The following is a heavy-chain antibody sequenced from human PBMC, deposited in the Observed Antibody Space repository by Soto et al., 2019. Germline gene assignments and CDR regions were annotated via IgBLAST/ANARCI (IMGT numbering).Heavy chain of an antibody. D-gene: IGHD1-1*01. CDR3: AITPELERRFDY. Sequence: GGSLRLSCAASGFTFSSYAMSWVRQAPGKGLEWVSAISGSGGSTYYADSVKGRFTISRDNSKNTLYLQMNSLRAEDTAVYYCAITPELERRFDYWGQGTLVTVSS. CDR2: ISGSGGST. CDR1: GFTFSSYA. J-gene: IGHJ4*02. V-gene: IGHV3-23*01.